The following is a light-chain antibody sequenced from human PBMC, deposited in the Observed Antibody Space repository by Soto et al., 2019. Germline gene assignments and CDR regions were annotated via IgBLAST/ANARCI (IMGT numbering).Light chain of an antibody. V-gene: IGLV1-40*01. J-gene: IGLJ1*01. Sequence: QSVLTQPPSVSGAPAQRVTISCTGSRSNIGAGYDEHWYQQLPGTAPKLLIYGNSNRPSGVPDRFSGSKSGTSASLAITGLQAEDEADYYCQSYDSSLSGYVFGTGTKLTVL. CDR3: QSYDSSLSGYV. CDR2: GNS. CDR1: RSNIGAGYD.